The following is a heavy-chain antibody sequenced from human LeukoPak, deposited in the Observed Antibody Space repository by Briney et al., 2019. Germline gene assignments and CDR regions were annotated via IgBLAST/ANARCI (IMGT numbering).Heavy chain of an antibody. D-gene: IGHD2-21*01. J-gene: IGHJ5*02. CDR3: ARGHLFLDEHTWFDP. CDR2: IIPIFGTA. Sequence: SVKVSYKASGGTFSSYAISWVRQAPGQGLEWMGGIIPIFGTANYAQKFQGRGTITTDESTSTAYMELSSLRAEDTAVYYCARGHLFLDEHTWFDPWGQGTLVTVSS. CDR1: GGTFSSYA. V-gene: IGHV1-69*05.